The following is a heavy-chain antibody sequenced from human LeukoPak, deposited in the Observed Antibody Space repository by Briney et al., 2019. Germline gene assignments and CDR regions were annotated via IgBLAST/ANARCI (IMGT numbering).Heavy chain of an antibody. D-gene: IGHD1-26*01. CDR2: ISGSGGST. CDR3: AKHDKVGVYAFDI. Sequence: GGSLRLSCAASGFTFSSYAMSWVRQAPGKGLEWVSAISGSGGSTYYADSVKGRFTISRDNSKNTLYLQMNGLRAEDTAVYYCAKHDKVGVYAFDIWGQGTMVTVSS. CDR1: GFTFSSYA. V-gene: IGHV3-23*01. J-gene: IGHJ3*02.